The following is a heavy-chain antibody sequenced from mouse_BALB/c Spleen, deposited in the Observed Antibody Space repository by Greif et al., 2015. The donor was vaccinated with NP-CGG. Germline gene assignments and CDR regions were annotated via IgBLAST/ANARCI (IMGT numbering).Heavy chain of an antibody. CDR2: IHPNSGDI. J-gene: IGHJ2*01. CDR1: GYTFTSSW. CDR3: AKSGDYDNSFDD. Sequence: QVQLQQSGSVLVRPGASAKLSCKASGYTFTSSWMHWAKQRPGQGLEWIGEIHPNSGDINYNEKFKGKATLTVDTSSSTAYVDLSSLTSEDSAVYYCAKSGDYDNSFDDWGQGTTLTVSS. D-gene: IGHD2-4*01. V-gene: IGHV1S130*01.